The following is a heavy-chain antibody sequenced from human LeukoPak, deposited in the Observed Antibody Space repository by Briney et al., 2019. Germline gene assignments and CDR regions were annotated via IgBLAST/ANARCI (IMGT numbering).Heavy chain of an antibody. V-gene: IGHV3-13*01. CDR2: IGTAGDT. J-gene: IGHJ6*02. Sequence: PRGSLRLSCAASGFTFSSYDMHWVRQATGKGLEWVSAIGTAGDTYYPGSVKGRFTTSRENAKNSLYLQMNSLRAGDTAVYYCARARPYGDQPYWYYYYGMDVWGQGTTVTVSS. CDR3: ARARPYGDQPYWYYYYGMDV. D-gene: IGHD4-17*01. CDR1: GFTFSSYD.